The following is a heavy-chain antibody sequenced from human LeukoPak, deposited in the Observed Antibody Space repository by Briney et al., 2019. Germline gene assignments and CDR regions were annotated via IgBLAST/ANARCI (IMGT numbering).Heavy chain of an antibody. Sequence: GSLRLSCTASGFTFGDYAMSWIRQAPGKGLEWVGFIRSKAYGETADYAASVKGRFTISRDDSKAIAYLQMNGLKTEDTAVYHCTRDRGAYNLYDYWGQGTLVTVSS. CDR1: GFTFGDYA. CDR3: TRDRGAYNLYDY. CDR2: IRSKAYGETA. V-gene: IGHV3-49*03. J-gene: IGHJ4*02. D-gene: IGHD1-1*01.